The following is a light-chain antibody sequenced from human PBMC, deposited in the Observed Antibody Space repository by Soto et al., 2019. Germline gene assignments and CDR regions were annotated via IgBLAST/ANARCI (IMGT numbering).Light chain of an antibody. CDR1: QSISSW. CDR3: QQSFNSPPIT. V-gene: IGKV1-5*03. J-gene: IGKJ5*01. CDR2: KAS. Sequence: IQMTQSPSIVSASVGDRVTITCRASQSISSWLAWYQQKPGKAPKILIYKASSLESGVPSRFSGSGSGTDFTLTISSLQPEDFATYYCQQSFNSPPITFGQGTRLEIK.